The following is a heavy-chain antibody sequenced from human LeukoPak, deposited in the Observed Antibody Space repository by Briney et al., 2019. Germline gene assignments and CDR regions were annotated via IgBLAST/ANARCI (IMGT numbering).Heavy chain of an antibody. V-gene: IGHV4-38-2*02. D-gene: IGHD2-2*01. CDR3: ATMPTRHYYYYMDV. CDR1: GYSISSGYY. CDR2: IYHSGST. Sequence: SETLSLTCTVSGYSISSGYYWGWIRQPPGKWLEWIGSIYHSGSTYYNPSLKSRVTISVDTSKNQFSLKLSSVTAADTAVYYCATMPTRHYYYYMDVWGKGTTVTVSS. J-gene: IGHJ6*03.